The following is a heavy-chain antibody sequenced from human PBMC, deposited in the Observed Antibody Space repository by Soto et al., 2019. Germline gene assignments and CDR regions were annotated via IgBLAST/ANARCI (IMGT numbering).Heavy chain of an antibody. Sequence: QVQLQQWGAGLLKPSETLSLTCAVYGGSFSGYYWSWIRQPPGKGLEWIGEINHSGSTNYNPSLKSRVTISVDTSKNQFSLKLSSVTAADTAVYYCARGVVVVVPAAYSPSNFDYWGQGTLVTVSS. V-gene: IGHV4-34*01. CDR2: INHSGST. D-gene: IGHD2-2*01. J-gene: IGHJ4*02. CDR3: ARGVVVVVPAAYSPSNFDY. CDR1: GGSFSGYY.